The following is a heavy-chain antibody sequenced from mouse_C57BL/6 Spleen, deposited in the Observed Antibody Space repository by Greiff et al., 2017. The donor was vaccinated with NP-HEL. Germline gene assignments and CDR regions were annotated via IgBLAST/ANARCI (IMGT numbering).Heavy chain of an antibody. V-gene: IGHV1-69*01. J-gene: IGHJ1*03. CDR1: GYTFTSYW. CDR3: AKSPFYYYGSSYRYFDV. D-gene: IGHD1-1*01. Sequence: QVQLQQPGAELVMPGASVKLSCKASGYTFTSYWMHWVKQRPGQGLEWIGEIDPSDSYTNYNQKFKGKSTLTVDKSSSTAYMQLSSLTSEDCAVYYCAKSPFYYYGSSYRYFDVWGTGTTVTVSS. CDR2: IDPSDSYT.